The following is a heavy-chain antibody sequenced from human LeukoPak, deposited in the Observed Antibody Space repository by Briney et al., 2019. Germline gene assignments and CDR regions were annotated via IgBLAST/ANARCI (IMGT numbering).Heavy chain of an antibody. D-gene: IGHD6-19*01. CDR3: AREYRAVAARYWAFDI. J-gene: IGHJ3*02. Sequence: GGSLRLSCAASEFTFSRYEMNWVRQAPGKGLEWVSYISSSGSIIYYADSVKGRFTISRDNAKNSLYLQMNSLRAEDTAVYYCAREYRAVAARYWAFDIWGQGTMVTASS. CDR2: ISSSGSII. V-gene: IGHV3-48*03. CDR1: EFTFSRYE.